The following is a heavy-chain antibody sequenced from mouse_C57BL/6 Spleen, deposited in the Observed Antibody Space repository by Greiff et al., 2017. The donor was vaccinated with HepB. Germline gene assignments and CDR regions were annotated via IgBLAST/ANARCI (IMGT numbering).Heavy chain of an antibody. D-gene: IGHD1-1*01. CDR2: IYPGNSDT. CDR1: GYTFTSYW. J-gene: IGHJ4*01. Sequence: VQLQQSGTVLARPGASVKMSCKTSGYTFTSYWMHWVKQRPGQGLEWIGAIYPGNSDTSYNQKFKGKAKLTAVTSASTAYMELSSLTNEDSAVYYCTRMYGSPYYYAMDYWGQGTSVTVSS. V-gene: IGHV1-5*01. CDR3: TRMYGSPYYYAMDY.